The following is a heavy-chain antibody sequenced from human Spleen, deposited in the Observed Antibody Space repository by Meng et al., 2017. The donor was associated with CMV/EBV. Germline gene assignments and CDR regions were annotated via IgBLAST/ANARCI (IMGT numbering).Heavy chain of an antibody. D-gene: IGHD1-7*01. J-gene: IGHJ4*02. Sequence: GESLKISCAASGFTFSSYSMNWVRQAPGKGLEWVSSISSSSYIYYADSVKGRFTISRDNAKNSLYLQINSLRAEDTAVYYCAKETGTTGYWGQGTLVTVSS. CDR3: AKETGTTGY. CDR2: ISSSSYI. V-gene: IGHV3-21*01. CDR1: GFTFSSYS.